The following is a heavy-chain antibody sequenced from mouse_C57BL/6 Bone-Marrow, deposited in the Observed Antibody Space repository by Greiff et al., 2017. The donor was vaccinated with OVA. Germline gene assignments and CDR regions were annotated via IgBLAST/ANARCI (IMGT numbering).Heavy chain of an antibody. CDR2: IDPSDSYT. Sequence: VQLQQPGAELVRPGTSVKLSCKASGYTFTSYWMHWVKQRPGQGLEWIGVIDPSDSYTNYNQKFKGKATLTVDTSSSTAYMQLSSLTSEDSAVYYCARTTVVALYAMDYWGQGTSVTVSS. V-gene: IGHV1-59*01. CDR1: GYTFTSYW. CDR3: ARTTVVALYAMDY. D-gene: IGHD1-1*01. J-gene: IGHJ4*01.